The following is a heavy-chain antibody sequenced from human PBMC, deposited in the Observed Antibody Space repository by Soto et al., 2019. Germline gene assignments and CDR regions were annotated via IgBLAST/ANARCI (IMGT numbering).Heavy chain of an antibody. CDR3: ASVWELLRGRGYYGMDV. CDR2: ISSSSSTI. D-gene: IGHD1-26*01. Sequence: GGSLRLSCAASGFTFSSYSMNWVRQAPGKGLEWVSYISSSSSTIYYADSVKGRFTISRDNAKNSLYLQMNSLRDEDTAVYYCASVWELLRGRGYYGMDVWGQGTTVTVSS. J-gene: IGHJ6*02. V-gene: IGHV3-48*02. CDR1: GFTFSSYS.